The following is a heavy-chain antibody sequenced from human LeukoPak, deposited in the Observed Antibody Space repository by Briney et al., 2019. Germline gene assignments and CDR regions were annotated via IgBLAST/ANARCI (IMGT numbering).Heavy chain of an antibody. J-gene: IGHJ3*02. V-gene: IGHV1-69*06. CDR1: GGTFSSYA. CDR2: IIPIFGTA. Sequence: SVKVSCKASGGTFSSYAISWVRQAPGQGLEWMGGIIPIFGTANYAQKFQGRVTITADKSTSTAYMELSSLRSEDTAVYYCARCRDGYNSGAFDIWGQGTMVTVSS. CDR3: ARCRDGYNSGAFDI. D-gene: IGHD5-24*01.